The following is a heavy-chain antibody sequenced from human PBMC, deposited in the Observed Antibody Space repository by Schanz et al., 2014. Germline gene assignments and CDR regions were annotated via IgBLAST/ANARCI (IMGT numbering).Heavy chain of an antibody. CDR2: ISGSGGST. D-gene: IGHD6-13*01. Sequence: EVQLVESGGGLVKPGGFLRLSCAASGFTFSDAWMSWVRQAPGKGLEWVSAISGSGGSTYYADSVKGRFTISRDNSKNTLYLQMNSLRAEDTAVYYCARDGEAAAGCDYWGQGTLVTVSS. J-gene: IGHJ4*02. CDR3: ARDGEAAAGCDY. CDR1: GFTFSDAW. V-gene: IGHV3-23*04.